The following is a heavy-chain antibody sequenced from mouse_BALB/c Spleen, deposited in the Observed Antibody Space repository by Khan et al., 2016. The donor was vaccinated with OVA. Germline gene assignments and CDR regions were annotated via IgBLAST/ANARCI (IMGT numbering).Heavy chain of an antibody. J-gene: IGHJ3*01. CDR2: ISPGSGDT. CDR1: GYTFTDYY. V-gene: IGHV1-77*01. CDR3: ARRNYFGYTFAY. Sequence: QVQLKQSGAELARPGASVKLSCKASGYTFTDYYINWVKQRTGQGLEWIGEISPGSGDTYYNAKFKGKATLTAAKSSNTAYIQLSSLTSEASAVYYCARRNYFGYTFAYWGQGTLVTVSA. D-gene: IGHD1-2*01.